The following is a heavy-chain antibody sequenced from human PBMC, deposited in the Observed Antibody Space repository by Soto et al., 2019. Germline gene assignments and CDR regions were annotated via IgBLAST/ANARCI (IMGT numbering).Heavy chain of an antibody. CDR3: ARGVAVAGITQFDY. J-gene: IGHJ4*02. CDR1: GFTFSSYS. V-gene: IGHV3-48*01. CDR2: ISSSSSTI. D-gene: IGHD6-19*01. Sequence: GGSLRLSCAASGFTFSSYSMNWVRQAPGKGLEWVSYISSSSSTIYYADSVKGRFTISRDNAKNSLYLQMNSLRAEDTAVYYCARGVAVAGITQFDYWGQGTLVTVSS.